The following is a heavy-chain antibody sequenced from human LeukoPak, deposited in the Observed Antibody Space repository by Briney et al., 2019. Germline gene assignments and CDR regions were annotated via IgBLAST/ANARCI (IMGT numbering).Heavy chain of an antibody. Sequence: GGSLRLACAASGFTVSSNAMSWVRQAPGKGLEWVSSIDGRGDITHHADSVKGRFTISRDNSKNTLYLQMNSLGADDTAVYYCAKCAWFGDAPGGDYWGQGILVTVSS. CDR1: GFTVSSNA. J-gene: IGHJ4*02. V-gene: IGHV3-23*01. D-gene: IGHD3-10*01. CDR3: AKCAWFGDAPGGDY. CDR2: IDGRGDIT.